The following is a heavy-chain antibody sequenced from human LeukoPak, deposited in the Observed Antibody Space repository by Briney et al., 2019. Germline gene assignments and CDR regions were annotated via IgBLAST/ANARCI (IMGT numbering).Heavy chain of an antibody. CDR3: AKGWYQLLFSYYYYGMDV. V-gene: IGHV3-23*01. CDR1: GFTFSSYA. J-gene: IGHJ6*02. Sequence: GGSLRLSCAASGFTFSSYAMSWVRQAPGKGLEWVSAISGSGGSTYYADSVKGRFTISRDNSKNTLYLQMNSLRAEDTAVYYCAKGWYQLLFSYYYYGMDVWGQGTTVTVSS. D-gene: IGHD2-2*01. CDR2: ISGSGGST.